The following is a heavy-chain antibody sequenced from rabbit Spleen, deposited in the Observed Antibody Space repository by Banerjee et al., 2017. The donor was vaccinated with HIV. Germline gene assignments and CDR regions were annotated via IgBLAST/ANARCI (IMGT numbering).Heavy chain of an antibody. D-gene: IGHD6-1*01. J-gene: IGHJ4*01. CDR1: GFDFSSYY. V-gene: IGHV1S43*01. CDR2: TEPIFGTT. Sequence: QSVEESGGDLVKPGGTLTLTCTASGFDFSSYYMTWVRQAPGKGLEWIGLTEPIFGTTYYANWVNGRFTISSHNAQNTLYLQVKSLTAADTATYFCARVGGVGVDGYATLWGPGTLVTVS. CDR3: ARVGGVGVDGYATL.